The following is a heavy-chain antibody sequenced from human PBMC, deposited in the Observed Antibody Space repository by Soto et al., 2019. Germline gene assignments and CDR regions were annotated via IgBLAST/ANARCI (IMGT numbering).Heavy chain of an antibody. CDR3: ARRVEWELPPGGWEDDY. CDR1: GYTFTSYG. CDR2: ISAYNGNT. D-gene: IGHD1-26*01. Sequence: QVQLVQSGAEVKKPGASVKVSCKASGYTFTSYGISWVRQAPGQGLEWMGWISAYNGNTNYAQKLQGRVTMTPDTSTRTAYMELRCLRSNDAAVYYSARRVEWELPPGGWEDDYWGQGPLVTVSS. J-gene: IGHJ4*02. V-gene: IGHV1-18*01.